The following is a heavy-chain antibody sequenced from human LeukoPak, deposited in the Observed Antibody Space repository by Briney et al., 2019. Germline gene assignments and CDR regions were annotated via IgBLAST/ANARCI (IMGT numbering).Heavy chain of an antibody. CDR3: ARRSNVYSSSSDFYYMDV. Sequence: GESLKISCKGSGYSFTNYWIGWVRQMPGKGLEWMANIYPGDSDTKYSPSFQGQVTISADKSISTAYLQWSTLKSSDTAIYYCARRSNVYSSSSDFYYMDVWGKGTTVTVSS. CDR2: IYPGDSDT. D-gene: IGHD6-13*01. CDR1: GYSFTNYW. V-gene: IGHV5-51*01. J-gene: IGHJ6*03.